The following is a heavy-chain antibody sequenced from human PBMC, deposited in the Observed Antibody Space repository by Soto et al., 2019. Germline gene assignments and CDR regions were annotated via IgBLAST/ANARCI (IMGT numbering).Heavy chain of an antibody. Sequence: SQTLSLTCAIPGDSVSSNSAAWNCIRQSPSRGLEWLGRTYYRSKWYNDYAVSVKSRITSYPDPSKNQYSLQLNSVTPEETAVYSCARAERITIFGVVPYYFDYWGQGTLVTVSS. CDR2: TYYRSKWYN. CDR1: GDSVSSNSAA. V-gene: IGHV6-1*01. J-gene: IGHJ4*02. CDR3: ARAERITIFGVVPYYFDY. D-gene: IGHD3-3*01.